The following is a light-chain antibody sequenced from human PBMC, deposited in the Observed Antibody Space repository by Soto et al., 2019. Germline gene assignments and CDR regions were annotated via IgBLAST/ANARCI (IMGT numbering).Light chain of an antibody. CDR1: QSISNY. CDR2: GAS. Sequence: DIQMTHSPPSLSASVGARVTITCRATQSISNYLNWYQQKPGKATKLLIYGASSLESGVPSRFSGSGSGTDFTLTIASLQPEDFGTYYCQQSYSTPYTFGQGTKLEIK. V-gene: IGKV1-39*01. CDR3: QQSYSTPYT. J-gene: IGKJ2*01.